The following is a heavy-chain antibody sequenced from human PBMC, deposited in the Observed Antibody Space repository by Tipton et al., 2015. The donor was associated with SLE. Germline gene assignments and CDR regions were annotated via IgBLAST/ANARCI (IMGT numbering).Heavy chain of an antibody. CDR3: ARQDLGRAATLTFDI. V-gene: IGHV4-39*01. Sequence: TLSLPCHVAGGPIRNSPYYWAWIRQTRGKRLEWIGSVFDTGYTAYNPSLEGRVSLSVDTSNNEFSLKLSSVTAADTAVYFCARQDLGRAATLTFDIWGLGTLVTVSS. CDR1: GGPIRNSPYY. J-gene: IGHJ4*02. CDR2: VFDTGYT. D-gene: IGHD6-25*01.